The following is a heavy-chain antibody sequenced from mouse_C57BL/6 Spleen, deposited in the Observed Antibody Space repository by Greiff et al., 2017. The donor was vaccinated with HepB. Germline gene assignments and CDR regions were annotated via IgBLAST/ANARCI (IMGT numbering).Heavy chain of an antibody. Sequence: EVQVVESGGDLVKPGGSLKLSCAASGFTFSSYGMSWVRQTPDKRLEWVATISSGGSYTYYPDSVKGRFTISRDNAKNTLYLQMSSLKSEDTAMYYCASDYEYAYAMDYWGQGTSVTVSS. CDR2: ISSGGSYT. CDR1: GFTFSSYG. J-gene: IGHJ4*01. D-gene: IGHD2-4*01. V-gene: IGHV5-6*01. CDR3: ASDYEYAYAMDY.